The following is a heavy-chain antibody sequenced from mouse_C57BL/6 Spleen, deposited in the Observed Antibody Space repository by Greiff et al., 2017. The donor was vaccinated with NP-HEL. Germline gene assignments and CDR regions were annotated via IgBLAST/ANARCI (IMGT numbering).Heavy chain of an antibody. Sequence: VQLKQSGPGMVKPSQSLSLTCTVTGYSITSGYDWHWIRHFPGNKLEWMGYISYSGSTNYNPSLKSRISITHDTSKNHFFLKLNSVTTEDTATHYCARGGYGSSYAYWGQGTLVTVSA. CDR3: ARGGYGSSYAY. CDR2: ISYSGST. CDR1: GYSITSGYD. V-gene: IGHV3-1*01. D-gene: IGHD1-1*01. J-gene: IGHJ3*01.